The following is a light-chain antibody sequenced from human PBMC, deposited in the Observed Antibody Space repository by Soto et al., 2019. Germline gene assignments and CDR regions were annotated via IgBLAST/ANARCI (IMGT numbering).Light chain of an antibody. CDR2: GDN. Sequence: QSALTQPPSASGTPGQRVTISCSGSASSIGTNTVNWYRQLPGTAPKLLIYGDNQRPSGVPDRFSGSKSGTSASLAISGLQSEDEAEYYCAAWDGSLNNVLFGGGTQLTVL. J-gene: IGLJ2*01. V-gene: IGLV1-44*01. CDR1: ASSIGTNT. CDR3: AAWDGSLNNVL.